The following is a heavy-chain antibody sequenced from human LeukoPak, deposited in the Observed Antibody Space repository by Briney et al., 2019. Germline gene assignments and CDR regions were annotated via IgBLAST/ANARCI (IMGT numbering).Heavy chain of an antibody. CDR3: ARGPIHLWLHNGMDV. V-gene: IGHV3-49*04. J-gene: IGHJ6*02. CDR2: IRSKTYDGTT. D-gene: IGHD5-18*01. CDR1: GFIFGDHA. Sequence: GGSLRLSCTASGFIFGDHAMSWVRQAPGKGLEWVGFIRSKTYDGTTEYAASVKGRFTISRDDSEGIAYLQMNSLRIDDTAVYYCARGPIHLWLHNGMDVWGQGTTVIVFS.